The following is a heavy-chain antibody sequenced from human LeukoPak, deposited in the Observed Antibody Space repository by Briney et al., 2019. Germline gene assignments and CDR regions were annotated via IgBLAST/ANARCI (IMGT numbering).Heavy chain of an antibody. Sequence: PGGTLRLSCAASGFTFSSYAMHWVRQAPGKGLEWVAVISYDGSNKYYADSVKGRFTISGDNSKNTLYLQMNSLRAEDTAVYYCARRRKYEGGAFDIWGQGTMVTVSS. CDR3: ARRRKYEGGAFDI. CDR1: GFTFSSYA. CDR2: ISYDGSNK. J-gene: IGHJ3*02. V-gene: IGHV3-30*04. D-gene: IGHD2-8*01.